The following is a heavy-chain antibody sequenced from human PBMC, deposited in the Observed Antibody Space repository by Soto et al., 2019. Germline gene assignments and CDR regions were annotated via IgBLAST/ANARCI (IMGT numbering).Heavy chain of an antibody. Sequence: SLRLSCAASGFTFSSYAMHWVRQAPGKGLEWVAVISYDGSNKYYADSVKGRFTISRDNSKNTLYLQMNSLRAEDTAVYYCARSRSPYCGGDCYEKDYWGQGTLVTVSS. J-gene: IGHJ4*02. CDR3: ARSRSPYCGGDCYEKDY. V-gene: IGHV3-30-3*01. CDR2: ISYDGSNK. CDR1: GFTFSSYA. D-gene: IGHD2-21*02.